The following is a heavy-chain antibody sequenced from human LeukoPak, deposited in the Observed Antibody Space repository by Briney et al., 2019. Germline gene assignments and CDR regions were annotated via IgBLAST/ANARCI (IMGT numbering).Heavy chain of an antibody. V-gene: IGHV1-69*13. CDR1: VDTLSRYA. J-gene: IGHJ5*02. CDR3: ARDWGSYYYGSGRVVADQTFDWFDP. CDR2: IIPIFGTA. D-gene: IGHD3-10*01. Sequence: GTSVRVSRKASVDTLSRYAISCVPQAPGRGRECVGGIIPIFGTAHYTQKFQGRVTITADESTSTAYMELSSLRSEDTAVYYCARDWGSYYYGSGRVVADQTFDWFDPWGQGTLVTVSS.